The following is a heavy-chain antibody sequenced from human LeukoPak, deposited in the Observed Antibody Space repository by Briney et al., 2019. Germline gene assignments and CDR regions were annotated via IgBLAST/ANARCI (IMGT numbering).Heavy chain of an antibody. Sequence: PGGSLRLSCAASGFTFDDYAMHWVRQAPGKGLEWVSGISWNSGSIGYADSVKGRFTISRDNAKKSLYLQMNSLRAEDTALYYCAKVRRVQLWAVFDYWGQGTLVTVSS. CDR3: AKVRRVQLWAVFDY. J-gene: IGHJ4*02. CDR1: GFTFDDYA. D-gene: IGHD5-18*01. CDR2: ISWNSGSI. V-gene: IGHV3-9*01.